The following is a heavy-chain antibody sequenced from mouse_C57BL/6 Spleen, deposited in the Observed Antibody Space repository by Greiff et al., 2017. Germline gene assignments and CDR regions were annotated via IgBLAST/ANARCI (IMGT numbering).Heavy chain of an antibody. CDR3: ARRGYGSSFWFAY. D-gene: IGHD1-1*01. Sequence: QVHVKQPGAELVRPGSSVKLSCKASGYTFTSYWMHWVKQRPIQGLEWIGNIDPSDSETHYNQKFKDKATLTVDKSSSTAYMQLSSLTSEDSAVYYGARRGYGSSFWFAYWGQGTLVTVSA. J-gene: IGHJ3*01. V-gene: IGHV1-52*01. CDR1: GYTFTSYW. CDR2: IDPSDSET.